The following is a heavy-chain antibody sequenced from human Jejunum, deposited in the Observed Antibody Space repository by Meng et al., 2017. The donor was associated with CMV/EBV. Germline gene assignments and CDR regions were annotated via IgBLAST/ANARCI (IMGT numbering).Heavy chain of an antibody. J-gene: IGHJ4*02. CDR3: VRDVADGTSAGLGY. D-gene: IGHD1/OR15-1a*01. CDR2: INGRSSGI. CDR1: RLTCTAYS. Sequence: SRLTCTAYSMNWVRQAPGKGLQWVSFINGRSSGIKYTDSVEGRFTISRDNAKNSLYLQMNSLRAEDTAVYYCVRDVADGTSAGLGYWGQGTLVTVSS. V-gene: IGHV3-48*04.